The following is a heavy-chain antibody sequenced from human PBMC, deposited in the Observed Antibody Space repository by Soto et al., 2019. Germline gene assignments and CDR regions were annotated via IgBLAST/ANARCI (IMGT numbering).Heavy chain of an antibody. Sequence: SETLSLTCTVSGGSISSSSYHWGWIRQPPGKGLEWIGSIYYSGSTYYNPSLKSRVTISVDTSKNQFSLKLSSVTAADTAVYYCARQPPSTYYYYGMDVWGQGTTVTVSS. CDR1: GGSISSSSYH. V-gene: IGHV4-39*01. CDR3: ARQPPSTYYYYGMDV. CDR2: IYYSGST. J-gene: IGHJ6*02.